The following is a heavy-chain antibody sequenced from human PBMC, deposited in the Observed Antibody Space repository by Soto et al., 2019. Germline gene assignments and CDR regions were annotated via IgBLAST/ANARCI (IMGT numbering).Heavy chain of an antibody. V-gene: IGHV4-59*08. J-gene: IGHJ5*02. CDR2: IYYSGST. CDR3: ARHSYNPELPSWFDP. CDR1: GGSISSYY. D-gene: IGHD1-7*01. Sequence: SETLSLTCTVSGGSISSYYWSWIRQPPGKGLEWIGYIYYSGSTNYNPSLKSRVTISVDTSKNQFSLKLSSVTAADTAVYYCARHSYNPELPSWFDPWGQGTLVTVSS.